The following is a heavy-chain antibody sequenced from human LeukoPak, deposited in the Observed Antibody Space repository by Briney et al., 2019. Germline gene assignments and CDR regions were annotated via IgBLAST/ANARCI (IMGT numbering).Heavy chain of an antibody. V-gene: IGHV3-33*01. J-gene: IGHJ4*02. CDR3: ATDRGGSPFDY. CDR1: GFIFSSYC. CDR2: IWSNGNTK. Sequence: PGGALRLSCAASGFIFSSYCMHWVRQAPGKGLGWVAVIWSNGNTKDYADSVKGRFTISRDNSKNTLYLQMNSLRAEDTAVYYCATDRGGSPFDYWGQGTLVTVSS.